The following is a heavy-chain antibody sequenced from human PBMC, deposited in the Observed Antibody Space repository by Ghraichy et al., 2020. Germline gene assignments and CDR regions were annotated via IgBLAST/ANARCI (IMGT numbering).Heavy chain of an antibody. D-gene: IGHD3-9*01. Sequence: ETLSLTCTVSGGSISSYYWSWIRQPPGKGLEWIGYIYTSGSTNYNPSLKSRVTISVDTSKNQFSLKLSSVTAADTAVYYCARYGVLRYFGPSYFDYWGQGTLVTVSS. CDR1: GGSISSYY. J-gene: IGHJ4*02. CDR3: ARYGVLRYFGPSYFDY. CDR2: IYTSGST. V-gene: IGHV4-4*09.